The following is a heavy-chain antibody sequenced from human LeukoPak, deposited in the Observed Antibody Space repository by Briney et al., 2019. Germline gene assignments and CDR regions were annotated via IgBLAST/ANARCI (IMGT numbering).Heavy chain of an antibody. CDR2: ISGSGTNT. J-gene: IGHJ4*02. Sequence: GGSLRLSCVASGFTFSSYAMTWVRQAPGKGLEWVSGISGSGTNTYYADSVIGRFTISRDDSKNTLYLQMNSLRADDTAIYYCANHRTPDRYHWNYFDYWGQGTLVTASS. V-gene: IGHV3-23*01. D-gene: IGHD1-20*01. CDR1: GFTFSSYA. CDR3: ANHRTPDRYHWNYFDY.